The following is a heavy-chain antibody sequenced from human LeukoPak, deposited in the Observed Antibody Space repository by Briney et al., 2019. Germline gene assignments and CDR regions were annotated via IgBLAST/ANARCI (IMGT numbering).Heavy chain of an antibody. D-gene: IGHD2-2*02. CDR1: GGTFSSYA. V-gene: IGHV1-69*05. CDR2: IIPIFGTA. J-gene: IGHJ5*02. Sequence: GSSVTVSCKASGGTFSSYAISWVRQAPGQGLEWMGGIIPIFGTANYAQKFQGRVTITTDESTSTAYMELSSLRSEDTAVYYCARVVVPAAIRGHNWFDPWGQGTLVTVSS. CDR3: ARVVVPAAIRGHNWFDP.